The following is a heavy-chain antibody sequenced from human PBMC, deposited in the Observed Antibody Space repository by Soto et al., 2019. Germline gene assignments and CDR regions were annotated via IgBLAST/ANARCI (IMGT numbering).Heavy chain of an antibody. Sequence: GGSLRLSCAASGFTFSSYGMHWVRQAPGKGLEWVAVISCDGSNKYYADSVKGRFTISRDNSKNTLYLQMNSLRAEDTALYYCAKVVYSGYDLDAFDIWGQGTMVTVSS. V-gene: IGHV3-30*18. D-gene: IGHD5-12*01. CDR1: GFTFSSYG. CDR2: ISCDGSNK. CDR3: AKVVYSGYDLDAFDI. J-gene: IGHJ3*02.